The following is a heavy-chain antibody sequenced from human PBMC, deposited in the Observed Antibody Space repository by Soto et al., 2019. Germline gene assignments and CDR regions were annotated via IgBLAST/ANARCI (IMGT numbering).Heavy chain of an antibody. Sequence: QVQLVQSGAEVKKPGASVKVSCKASGYTFTSYAMHWVRQAPGQRLEWMGWINAGNGNTKYSQKFQGRVTITRDTSASTAYMELSSLRSEDTAVYYCARDRDYDICNDYYYYMDVWGKGTTVTVSS. CDR3: ARDRDYDICNDYYYYMDV. D-gene: IGHD3-9*01. CDR2: INAGNGNT. J-gene: IGHJ6*03. V-gene: IGHV1-3*01. CDR1: GYTFTSYA.